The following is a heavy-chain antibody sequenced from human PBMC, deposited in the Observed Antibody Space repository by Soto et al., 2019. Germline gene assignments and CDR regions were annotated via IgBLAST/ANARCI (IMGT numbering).Heavy chain of an antibody. CDR2: IWYDGSNK. J-gene: IGHJ5*02. D-gene: IGHD2-21*02. CDR1: GFTFSSYG. V-gene: IGHV3-33*06. CDR3: AKELHIVVVTGWFDP. Sequence: GGSLRLSCAASGFTFSSYGMHWVRQAPGKGLEWVAVIWYDGSNKYYADSVKGRFTISRDNSKNTLYLQMNSLRAEDTAVYYCAKELHIVVVTGWFDPWGQGTLVTVSS.